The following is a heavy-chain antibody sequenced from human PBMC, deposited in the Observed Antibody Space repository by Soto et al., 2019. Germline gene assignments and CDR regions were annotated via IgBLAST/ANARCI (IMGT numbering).Heavy chain of an antibody. Sequence: QVHLQQSGPGLVNPSETLSLTCTVSGGSMSSYYWTWIRQPAGKGLEWIGRVYSSGGTHYNPSLRSRATISLDTSKTLFSLRLLSVPDAATAVYYCARAQRFPDWFHPWGQGPLVPFSS. J-gene: IGHJ5*02. CDR2: VYSSGGT. CDR3: ARAQRFPDWFHP. D-gene: IGHD2-2*01. CDR1: GGSMSSYY. V-gene: IGHV4-4*07.